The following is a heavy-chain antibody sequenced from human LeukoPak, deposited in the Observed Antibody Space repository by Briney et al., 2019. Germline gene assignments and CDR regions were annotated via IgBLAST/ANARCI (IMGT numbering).Heavy chain of an antibody. Sequence: SETLSLTCTVSGGSISSYYWSWIRQPAGKGLEWIGRIYISGSGSTNYNPSLKSRVTMSVDTSKNQFSLKLSSVTAAGTAVYYCARLGAVIRSQDKRVDYWGQGTLVTVSS. D-gene: IGHD3-22*01. V-gene: IGHV4-4*07. CDR1: GGSISSYY. J-gene: IGHJ4*02. CDR3: ARLGAVIRSQDKRVDY. CDR2: IYISGSGST.